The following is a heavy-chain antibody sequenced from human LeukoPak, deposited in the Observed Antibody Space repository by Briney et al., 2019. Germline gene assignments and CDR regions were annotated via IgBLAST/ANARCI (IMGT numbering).Heavy chain of an antibody. CDR3: ASSDYGGNSGADY. Sequence: SETLSLTCAVYGGSFSGYYWSWIRQPPGKGLEWIGEINHSGSTNYNPSLKSRVTISVDTSKNQFSLKLSSVTAADTAVCYCASSDYGGNSGADYWGQGTLVTVSS. CDR1: GGSFSGYY. J-gene: IGHJ4*02. CDR2: INHSGST. V-gene: IGHV4-34*01. D-gene: IGHD4-23*01.